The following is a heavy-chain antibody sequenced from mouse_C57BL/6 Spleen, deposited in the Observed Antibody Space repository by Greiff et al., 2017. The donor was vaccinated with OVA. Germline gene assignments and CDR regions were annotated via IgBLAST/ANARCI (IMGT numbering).Heavy chain of an antibody. Sequence: QVQLQQPGAELVKPGASVKLSCKASGYTFTSYWMHWVKQRPGQGLEWIGMIHPNSGSTNYNEKFKSKATLTVDKSSSTAYMQLSSLTSEDSAGYYCARDYYDYYYAMDYWGQGTSVTVSS. CDR2: IHPNSGST. D-gene: IGHD2-4*01. CDR3: ARDYYDYYYAMDY. CDR1: GYTFTSYW. J-gene: IGHJ4*01. V-gene: IGHV1-64*01.